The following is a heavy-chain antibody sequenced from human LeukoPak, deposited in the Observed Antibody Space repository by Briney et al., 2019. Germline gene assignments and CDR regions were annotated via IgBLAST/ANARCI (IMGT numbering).Heavy chain of an antibody. V-gene: IGHV1-46*01. CDR2: INPSGGST. D-gene: IGHD6-6*01. CDR3: ARDGMTATRFFDF. CDR1: GDTFSSYY. Sequence: ASVKVSCKASGDTFSSYYMHWVRQAPGQGLEWMGIINPSGGSTNYAQKFQGRVTMTTDTSTSTAYMELRSLRSDDMALYYCARDGMTATRFFDFWGQGTLVAISS. J-gene: IGHJ4*02.